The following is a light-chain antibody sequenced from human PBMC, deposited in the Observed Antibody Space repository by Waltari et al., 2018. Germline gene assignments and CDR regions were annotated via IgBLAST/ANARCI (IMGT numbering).Light chain of an antibody. CDR3: QQYYNTPLT. V-gene: IGKV4-1*01. Sequence: IVLTQSPDSLAVSLGERVTINCKSSGSVPYSRNKKDHLAWYKQKPGQRPKLLIYWASTRESGVPDRFSGSGSETEFTLTINSLQAEDVAVYYCQQYYNTPLTFGGGTKVEIK. CDR2: WAS. J-gene: IGKJ4*01. CDR1: GSVPYSRNKKDH.